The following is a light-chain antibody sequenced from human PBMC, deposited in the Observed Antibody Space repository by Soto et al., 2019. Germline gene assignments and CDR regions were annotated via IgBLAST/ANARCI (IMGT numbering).Light chain of an antibody. CDR3: QQYGSSRWT. CDR1: QSVSSSY. J-gene: IGKJ1*01. Sequence: EIVLTQSPGTLLLSPGERATLSCRASQSVSSSYLAWYQQNRGQAPRLLIYGASSRATGSPDRYSGSGSGTDFTLTISRLEPEDFAVYYCQQYGSSRWTFGQGTKVDIK. V-gene: IGKV3-20*01. CDR2: GAS.